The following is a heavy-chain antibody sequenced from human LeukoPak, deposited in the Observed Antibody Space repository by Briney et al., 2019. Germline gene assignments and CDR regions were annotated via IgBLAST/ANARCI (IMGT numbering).Heavy chain of an antibody. CDR2: ISAYNGNT. V-gene: IGHV1-18*01. D-gene: IGHD4-17*01. J-gene: IGHJ4*02. CDR3: ARLYGDYRSALLPSPHFDY. Sequence: ASVKVSCTASGYTFTSYGISWVRQAPGQGLEWMGWISAYNGNTNYAQKLQGRVTMTTDTSTSTAYMELRSLRSDDTAVYYCARLYGDYRSALLPSPHFDYWGQGTLVTVSS. CDR1: GYTFTSYG.